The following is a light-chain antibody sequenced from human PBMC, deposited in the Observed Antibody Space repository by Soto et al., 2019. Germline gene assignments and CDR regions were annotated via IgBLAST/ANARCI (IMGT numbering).Light chain of an antibody. V-gene: IGKV1D-12*01. Sequence: DIQMTQSPSSVSASIGDRVTITCRASQSISSWLAWYQQKPGKAPKLLIYAASNLQSGVPSRFSGSGSWNDFPLTTSGLQPEDFAPYYCQQSGSFPLTFGGWTKVEIK. CDR1: QSISSW. CDR2: AAS. CDR3: QQSGSFPLT. J-gene: IGKJ4*01.